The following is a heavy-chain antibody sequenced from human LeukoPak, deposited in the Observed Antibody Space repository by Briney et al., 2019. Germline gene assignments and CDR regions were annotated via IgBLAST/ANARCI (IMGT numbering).Heavy chain of an antibody. J-gene: IGHJ4*02. V-gene: IGHV3-30*18. Sequence: GGSLRPSCAASGFTFSNYGMHWVRQAPGKGLEWVAVISYDGSNKYYSDSVKGRFTISRDNSKNTLYLQMNSLRAEDTGVYYCAKDSCSSTSCYEDFWGQGTLVTVSS. D-gene: IGHD2-2*01. CDR2: ISYDGSNK. CDR1: GFTFSNYG. CDR3: AKDSCSSTSCYEDF.